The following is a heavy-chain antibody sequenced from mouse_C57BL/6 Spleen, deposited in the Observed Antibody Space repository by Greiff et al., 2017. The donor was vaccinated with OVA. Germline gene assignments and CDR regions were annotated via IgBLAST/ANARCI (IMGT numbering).Heavy chain of an antibody. J-gene: IGHJ4*01. D-gene: IGHD1-1*01. Sequence: QVQLKVSGAELVKPGASVKLSCKASGYTFTEYTIHWVKQRPGQGLEWIGWFYLGSGSIKYTEKFKDMATLTADKSSSTVYMELSRLTSEDSAVYFCARHGKRGDYYGDAMDYWGQGASGTVTS. CDR3: ARHGKRGDYYGDAMDY. CDR2: FYLGSGSI. V-gene: IGHV1-62-2*01. CDR1: GYTFTEYT.